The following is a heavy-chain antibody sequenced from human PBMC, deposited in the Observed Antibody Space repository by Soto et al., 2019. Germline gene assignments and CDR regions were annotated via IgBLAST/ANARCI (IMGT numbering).Heavy chain of an antibody. J-gene: IGHJ6*02. CDR1: GYTFTSYY. CDR2: INPSGGST. D-gene: IGHD6-13*01. V-gene: IGHV1-46*01. CDR3: AACSWYLAYYYYGMDV. Sequence: ASVKVSCKASGYTFTSYYIHWVRRAPGQGLEWMGIINPSGGSTSYAQKFQGRVTMTRDTSTSTVYMEVSGLRSEDTAVYYCAACSWYLAYYYYGMDVWGQGTTVTVSS.